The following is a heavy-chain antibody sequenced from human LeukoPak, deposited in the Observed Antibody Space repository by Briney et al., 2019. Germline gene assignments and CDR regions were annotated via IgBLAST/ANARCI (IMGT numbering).Heavy chain of an antibody. J-gene: IGHJ3*02. Sequence: SETLSLTCIVSGGSISSDEYYWAWIRQPPGKGLEWIGSIYYTGNTYYNPSLKTGVTMSVDTSKNQFSLSLTSVTAADTAVSYCAGHAVPGRPAARAFDIWGPGTVVTVSS. CDR2: IYYTGNT. D-gene: IGHD4-17*01. V-gene: IGHV4-39*01. CDR1: GGSISSDEYY. CDR3: AGHAVPGRPAARAFDI.